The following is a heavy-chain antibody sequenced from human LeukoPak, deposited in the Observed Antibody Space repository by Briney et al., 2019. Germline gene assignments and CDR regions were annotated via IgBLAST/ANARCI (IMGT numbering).Heavy chain of an antibody. D-gene: IGHD6-13*01. CDR1: GFAFSSYA. CDR2: ISGSGGST. V-gene: IGHV3-23*01. CDR3: AKGIAAAGTMVVASYYGMDV. Sequence: GGSLRLSCAASGFAFSSYAMSWVRQAPGKGLEWVSAISGSGGSTYYADSVKGRFTISRDNSKNTLYLQMNSLRAEDTAVYYCAKGIAAAGTMVVASYYGMDVWGQGTTVTVSS. J-gene: IGHJ6*01.